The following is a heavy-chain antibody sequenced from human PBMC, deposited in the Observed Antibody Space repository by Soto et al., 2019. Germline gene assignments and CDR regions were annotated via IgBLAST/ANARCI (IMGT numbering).Heavy chain of an antibody. Sequence: GGSLRLSCAASGFTFSSYEMNWVRQAPGKGLEWVSYISSGGTTIYYADSVKGRFTISRDNAKNSLDLQMNSLRAEDTAVYYCARGLRNYYDRSGLHYWGQGTLVTVSS. CDR2: ISSGGTTI. V-gene: IGHV3-48*03. CDR3: ARGLRNYYDRSGLHY. D-gene: IGHD3-22*01. J-gene: IGHJ4*02. CDR1: GFTFSSYE.